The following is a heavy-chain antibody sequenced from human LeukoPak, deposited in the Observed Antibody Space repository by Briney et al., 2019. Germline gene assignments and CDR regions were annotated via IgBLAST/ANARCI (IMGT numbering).Heavy chain of an antibody. CDR1: GFTFDDYA. J-gene: IGHJ3*02. CDR3: ARESSGSYNHPDAFDI. V-gene: IGHV3-23*01. Sequence: GRSLRLSCAASGFTFDDYAMHWVRQAPGKGLEWVSTISGGGDATYYADSVKCRFTISRDNSKNTLYLQMNSLRAEDTALYYCARESSGSYNHPDAFDIWGQGTMVTVSS. D-gene: IGHD1-26*01. CDR2: ISGGGDAT.